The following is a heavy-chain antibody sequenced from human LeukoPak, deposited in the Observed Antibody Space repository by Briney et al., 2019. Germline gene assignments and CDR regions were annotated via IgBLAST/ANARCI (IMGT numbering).Heavy chain of an antibody. Sequence: PGGSLRLSCAASGFTFDDYAMHWVRQAPRKGLEWVSLISGDGCSTYYADSVKGRFTISRDNSKNSLYLQMNSLRTEDTALYYCAKDIYCSSTSCHAPFDSWGQGTLVTVSS. CDR3: AKDIYCSSTSCHAPFDS. CDR2: ISGDGCST. CDR1: GFTFDDYA. J-gene: IGHJ4*02. D-gene: IGHD2-2*01. V-gene: IGHV3-43*02.